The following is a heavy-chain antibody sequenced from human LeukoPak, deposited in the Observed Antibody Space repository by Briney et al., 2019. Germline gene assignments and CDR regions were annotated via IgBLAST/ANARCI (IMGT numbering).Heavy chain of an antibody. D-gene: IGHD3-16*01. Sequence: GGSLRLSCAASGFTVSSNYMSWVRQAPGKGLEWVSVIYSGGSTYYADSVKGRFTISRDNSKNTLYLQMNSLRAEDMSVYYCARVGFVSGTNDAFDIWGRGTMVTVSS. CDR1: GFTVSSNY. CDR2: IYSGGST. V-gene: IGHV3-66*01. J-gene: IGHJ3*02. CDR3: ARVGFVSGTNDAFDI.